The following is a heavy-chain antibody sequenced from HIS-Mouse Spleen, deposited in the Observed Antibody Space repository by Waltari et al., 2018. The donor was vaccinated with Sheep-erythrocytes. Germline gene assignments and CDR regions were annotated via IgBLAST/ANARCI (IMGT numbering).Heavy chain of an antibody. CDR2: IRSSSYI. CDR3: ARDTGTDAFDI. Sequence: EVQLVESGGGLVKPGGSLRLSCAASGFTFSSYSMNWVRQAPGKGLEWVASIRSSSYIYYADSVKGRFTSSRDNAKNSLYLQMNSLRAEDTAVYYCARDTGTDAFDIWGQGTMVTVSS. CDR1: GFTFSSYS. V-gene: IGHV3-21*01. D-gene: IGHD1-1*01. J-gene: IGHJ3*02.